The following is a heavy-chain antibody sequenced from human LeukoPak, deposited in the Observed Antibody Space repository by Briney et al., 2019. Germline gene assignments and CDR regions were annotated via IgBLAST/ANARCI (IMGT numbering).Heavy chain of an antibody. CDR2: INTYNGKT. V-gene: IGHV1-18*01. Sequence: ASVKVSCKASGYTFNRFGISWVRQAPGQGLECLGWINTYNGKTKVAARFQGRVTMTADTSTSTVNLELGSLRLDDTAVYFCARDTPQHLKGFDFWGQGTLVTVSS. D-gene: IGHD6-13*01. J-gene: IGHJ4*02. CDR1: GYTFNRFG. CDR3: ARDTPQHLKGFDF.